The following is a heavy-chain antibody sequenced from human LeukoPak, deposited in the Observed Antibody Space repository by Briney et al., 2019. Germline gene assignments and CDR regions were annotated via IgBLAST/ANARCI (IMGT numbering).Heavy chain of an antibody. CDR3: THGSMYQLDY. J-gene: IGHJ4*02. V-gene: IGHV3-23*01. CDR1: GFSFSSDG. CDR2: IIGGAGST. Sequence: PGGSLRLSCAASGFSFSSDGMSWVRQAPGKGLEWVSGIIGGAGSTYYADSVKGRLTISRDNSKNTLYLQMNSLRAEDTAVYYCTHGSMYQLDYWGQGTLVTVSS. D-gene: IGHD2-2*01.